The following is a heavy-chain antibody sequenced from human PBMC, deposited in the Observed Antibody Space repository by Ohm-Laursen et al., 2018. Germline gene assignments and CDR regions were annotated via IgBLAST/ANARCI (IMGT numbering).Heavy chain of an antibody. J-gene: IGHJ6*02. CDR1: GFTFSSYG. V-gene: IGHV3-30*18. CDR3: AKDLNRYYYYSMDV. CDR2: ISYDGSNK. Sequence: SLRLSCSASGFTFSSYGMHWVRQAPGKGLEWVAVISYDGSNKYYADSVKGRFTISRDNSKNTLYLQMNSLRAEDTAVYYCAKDLNRYYYYSMDVWGQGTTVTVPS.